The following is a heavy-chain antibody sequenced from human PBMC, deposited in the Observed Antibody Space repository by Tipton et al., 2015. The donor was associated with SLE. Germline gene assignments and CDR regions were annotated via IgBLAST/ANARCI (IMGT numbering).Heavy chain of an antibody. CDR2: IRQDGSEK. Sequence: SLRLSCAAPGFTFSSYWMTWVRQAPGKGLEWVANIRQDGSEKYYVDSVKGRFTISRDNAKNSLYLHMNSLRVEDTAVYYCATPYYYDTSGFPAFDIWGQGTMVTVSS. V-gene: IGHV3-7*01. J-gene: IGHJ3*02. CDR3: ATPYYYDTSGFPAFDI. CDR1: GFTFSSYW. D-gene: IGHD3-22*01.